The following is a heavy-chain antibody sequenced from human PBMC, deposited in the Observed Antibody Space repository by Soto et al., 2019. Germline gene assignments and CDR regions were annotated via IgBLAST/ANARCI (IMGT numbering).Heavy chain of an antibody. CDR2: IIPILGIA. Sequence: SVKVSCKASGGTFSSYTISWVRQAPGQGLEWMGRIIPILGIANYAQKFQGRVTITADKSTSTAYMELSSLRSEDTAVYYCARDGRHCSGGSCFYYYYMDVWGKGTTVTVSS. D-gene: IGHD2-15*01. V-gene: IGHV1-69*04. CDR3: ARDGRHCSGGSCFYYYYMDV. J-gene: IGHJ6*03. CDR1: GGTFSSYT.